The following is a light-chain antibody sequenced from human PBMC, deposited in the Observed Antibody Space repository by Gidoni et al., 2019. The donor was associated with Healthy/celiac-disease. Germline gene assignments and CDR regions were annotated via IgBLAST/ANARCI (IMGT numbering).Light chain of an antibody. V-gene: IGLV1-40*01. CDR1: SSNIGAGYD. Sequence: QSVLTHPPSVSGAPGQRLTISCTGSSSNIGAGYDVHWYQPLPGTAPKLLIYGNSNRPSGVPDRFSGSKSGTSASLAITGLQAEDEADYYCQSYDSSLSGWVFGGGTKLTVL. CDR2: GNS. CDR3: QSYDSSLSGWV. J-gene: IGLJ3*02.